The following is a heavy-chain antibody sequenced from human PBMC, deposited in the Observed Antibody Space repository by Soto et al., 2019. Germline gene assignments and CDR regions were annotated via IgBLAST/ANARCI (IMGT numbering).Heavy chain of an antibody. J-gene: IGHJ3*01. D-gene: IGHD6-13*01. CDR1: GFTFSSHA. Sequence: LRLSCAASGFTFSSHAMRWVRQSPGKGLEWVSAISSGGVTTYYADSVKGRFTISRDNSKSTLYLQMNSLRVEDTAVYYCARGSWEAAEGIGFDHWGQGTMVTV. CDR2: ISSGGVTT. CDR3: ARGSWEAAEGIGFDH. V-gene: IGHV3-23*01.